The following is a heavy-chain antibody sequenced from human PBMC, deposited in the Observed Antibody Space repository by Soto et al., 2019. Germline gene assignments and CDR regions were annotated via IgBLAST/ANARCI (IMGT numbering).Heavy chain of an antibody. CDR3: AKDVSREQQLVHTFTY. CDR2: ISWDGGST. D-gene: IGHD6-13*01. J-gene: IGHJ4*02. Sequence: GGSLRLSCAASGFTFDDYTMHWVRQAPGKGLEWVSLISWDGGSTYYADSVKGRFTISRDNSKNSLYLQMNSLRTEDTALYYCAKDVSREQQLVHTFTYWGQGTLVTVSS. CDR1: GFTFDDYT. V-gene: IGHV3-43*01.